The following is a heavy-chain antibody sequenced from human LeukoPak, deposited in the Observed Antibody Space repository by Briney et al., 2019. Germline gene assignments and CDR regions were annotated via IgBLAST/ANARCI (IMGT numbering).Heavy chain of an antibody. CDR1: GFTFSSYW. V-gene: IGHV3-7*05. CDR2: IKQDGSEK. CDR3: ARKGSVAAWEYYYYGMDV. J-gene: IGHJ6*02. Sequence: GRSLRLSCAAAGFTFSSYWMSWVRQAPGKGLEWVANIKQDGSEKYYVDSVKGRFTISRDNAKNSLYLQMNSLRAEDTAVYYCARKGSVAAWEYYYYGMDVWGQGTTVTVSS. D-gene: IGHD2-15*01.